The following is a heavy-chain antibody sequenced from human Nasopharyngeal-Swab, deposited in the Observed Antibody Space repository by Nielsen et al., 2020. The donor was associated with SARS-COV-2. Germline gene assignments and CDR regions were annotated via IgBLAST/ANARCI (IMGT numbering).Heavy chain of an antibody. CDR3: ANGGYSYGYAVY. Sequence: GGSLRLSCAASGFTFSSYAMSWVRQAPGKGLEWVSAISGSGGSTYYANSVRGWFTISRDNSKNTVYLQMNFLRADDTAIYHCANGGYSYGYAVYWGQGTLVTVSS. CDR2: ISGSGGST. V-gene: IGHV3-23*01. J-gene: IGHJ4*02. CDR1: GFTFSSYA. D-gene: IGHD5-18*01.